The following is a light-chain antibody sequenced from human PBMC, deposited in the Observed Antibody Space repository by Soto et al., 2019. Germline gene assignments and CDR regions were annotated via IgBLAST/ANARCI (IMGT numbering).Light chain of an antibody. V-gene: IGKV3-20*01. CDR1: QSVSSSY. CDR2: GAS. Sequence: EIVLTQSPGTLSLSPGERATLSCRASQSVSSSYLTWYQQKPGQAPRLLIYGASSRAAGIPGRFSGSGSGTAFTLTISRLEAEDFAVYYCQQYGSLFGQGTRLEIK. J-gene: IGKJ5*01. CDR3: QQYGSL.